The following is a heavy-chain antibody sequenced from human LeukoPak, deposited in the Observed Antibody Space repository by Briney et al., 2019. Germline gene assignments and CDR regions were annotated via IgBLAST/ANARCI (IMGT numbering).Heavy chain of an antibody. V-gene: IGHV3-7*01. CDR2: INEDGSET. CDR3: ARAPGYYYGMDV. J-gene: IGHJ6*02. Sequence: GGSLRLSCAASGFMFSDSWMTWVRQAPGKGLERVANINEDGSETYYADSVKGRLTISRDNAKNSLYLQMNSLRAEDTAVYYCARAPGYYYGMDVWGQGTTVTVSS. CDR1: GFMFSDSW.